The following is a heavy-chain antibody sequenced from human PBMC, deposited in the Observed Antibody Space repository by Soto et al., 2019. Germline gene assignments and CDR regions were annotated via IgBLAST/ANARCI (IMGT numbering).Heavy chain of an antibody. CDR2: ISRDGSEK. J-gene: IGHJ4*02. Sequence: EVQLVESGGGLVQAGGSLRLSCAASGFTFSNYWMNWVRQAPGKGLEWVAYISRDGSEKSYVDSVKGRFTISRDNAKKSRFLQMNSLRVEDTAVYYCASGFGDGWYGGPDYWGQGTLVTVSS. CDR1: GFTFSNYW. D-gene: IGHD6-19*01. V-gene: IGHV3-7*01. CDR3: ASGFGDGWYGGPDY.